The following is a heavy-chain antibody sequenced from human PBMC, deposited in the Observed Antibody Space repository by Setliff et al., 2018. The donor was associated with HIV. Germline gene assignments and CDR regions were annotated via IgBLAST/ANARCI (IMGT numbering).Heavy chain of an antibody. CDR1: GGSISSSSYY. D-gene: IGHD6-13*01. Sequence: NPSETLSLTCSVSGGSISSSSYYWGWIRQPPGKGLEWIGSFHYSGSTSYNPSLRSRVTISVDTSKNQFSLKLSSVTAADTAVYYCARGGYSSSWYTYYGMDVWGQGTTVTVSS. V-gene: IGHV4-39*01. J-gene: IGHJ6*02. CDR2: FHYSGST. CDR3: ARGGYSSSWYTYYGMDV.